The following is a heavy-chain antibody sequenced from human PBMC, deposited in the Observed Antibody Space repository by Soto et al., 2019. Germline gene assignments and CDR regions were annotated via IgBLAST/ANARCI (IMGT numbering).Heavy chain of an antibody. CDR3: ARIWEDPIDYYYYYYMDG. CDR1: GGSISSYY. CDR2: IYYSGST. Sequence: SETLSLTCTVSGGSISSYYWSWIRQPPGKGLEWIGYIYYSGSTNYNPSLKSRVTISVDTSKNQFSLKLSSVTAADTAVYYCARIWEDPIDYYYYYYMDGWGKGTKVTVSS. J-gene: IGHJ6*03. V-gene: IGHV4-59*01. D-gene: IGHD1-26*01.